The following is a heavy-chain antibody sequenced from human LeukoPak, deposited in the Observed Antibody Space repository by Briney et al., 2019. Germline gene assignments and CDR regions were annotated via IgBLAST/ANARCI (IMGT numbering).Heavy chain of an antibody. CDR2: ISGSGGST. V-gene: IGHV3-23*01. Sequence: GGSLRLSCAASGFAFSSYAMSWVRQAPGKGLEWVSAISGSGGSTYYADSVKGRFTISRDNSKNTLYLQMNSLRAEDTAVYYCASAFGGVTQSPPGWFDPWGQGTLVTVSS. D-gene: IGHD2-21*02. J-gene: IGHJ5*02. CDR1: GFAFSSYA. CDR3: ASAFGGVTQSPPGWFDP.